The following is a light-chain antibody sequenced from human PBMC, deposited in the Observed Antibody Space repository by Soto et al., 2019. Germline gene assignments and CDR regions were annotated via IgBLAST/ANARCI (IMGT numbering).Light chain of an antibody. J-gene: IGKJ3*01. CDR3: QQYDGY. CDR2: DAT. CDR1: QNINRW. Sequence: DIQMTQSPSTLAASVGDRVTITCRASQNINRWLAWYQQKPGKAPKVLIYDATSLESGVPSRFSGSGSGTEFTLTNTSHQPNDFATYYCQQYDGYFGPGTKVDFK. V-gene: IGKV1-5*01.